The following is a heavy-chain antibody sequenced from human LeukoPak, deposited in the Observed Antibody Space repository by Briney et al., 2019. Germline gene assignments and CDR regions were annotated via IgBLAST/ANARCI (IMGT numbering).Heavy chain of an antibody. D-gene: IGHD2-2*01. J-gene: IGHJ4*02. CDR3: ARFPRSSRVPAALPY. V-gene: IGHV4-34*01. CDR1: GGSFSGYY. Sequence: SETLSLTCAVYGGSFSGYYWSWIRQPPGKGLEWIGEINHSGSTNYNPSLKSRVTISVDTSKNQFSLKLSSVTAADTAVYYCARFPRSSRVPAALPYWGQGTLVTVSS. CDR2: INHSGST.